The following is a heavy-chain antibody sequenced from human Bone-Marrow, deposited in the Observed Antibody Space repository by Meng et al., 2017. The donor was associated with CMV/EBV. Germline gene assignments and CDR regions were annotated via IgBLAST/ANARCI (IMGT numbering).Heavy chain of an antibody. Sequence: GESLKISCAASGFTFSSYAMSWVRQAPGKGLEWVANIKQDGSEKYYVDSVKGRFTISRDNAKNSLYLQMNSLRAEDTAVYYCAKRRLSGGGYFDYWGQGTLVTVSS. D-gene: IGHD3-16*01. V-gene: IGHV3-7*01. J-gene: IGHJ4*02. CDR3: AKRRLSGGGYFDY. CDR2: IKQDGSEK. CDR1: GFTFSSYA.